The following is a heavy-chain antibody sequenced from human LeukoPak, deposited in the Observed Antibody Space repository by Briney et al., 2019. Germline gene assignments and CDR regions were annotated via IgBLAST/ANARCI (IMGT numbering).Heavy chain of an antibody. CDR2: IGLSSGAR. V-gene: IGHV3-48*04. CDR3: ARDHNYGFDY. D-gene: IGHD5-18*01. CDR1: GFTFSDYS. Sequence: GGSLRLSCAASGFTFSDYSMNWVRQAPGKGLEWLSYIGLSSGARYYADSVKGRFSISSDNAKNSLSLQMNSLRADDTAVYYCARDHNYGFDYWGQGILVTVSS. J-gene: IGHJ4*02.